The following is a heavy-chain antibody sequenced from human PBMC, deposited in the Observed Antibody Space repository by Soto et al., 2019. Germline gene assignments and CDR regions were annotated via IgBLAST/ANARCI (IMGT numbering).Heavy chain of an antibody. V-gene: IGHV4-34*01. Sequence: QVQLQQWGAGLLKPSETLSLTCTVYGESFSGSSWSWIRQPPGQGLEWIWEVNHRATTHYNPSLMSRATISVDTPMNHFSLKLISVTAADRAVYYGARDGIADYWGQGTLVTVCS. J-gene: IGHJ4*02. CDR2: VNHRATT. D-gene: IGHD6-13*01. CDR1: GESFSGSS. CDR3: ARDGIADY.